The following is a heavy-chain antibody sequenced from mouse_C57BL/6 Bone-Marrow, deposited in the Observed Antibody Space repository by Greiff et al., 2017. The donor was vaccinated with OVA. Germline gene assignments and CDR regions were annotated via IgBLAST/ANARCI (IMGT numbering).Heavy chain of an antibody. Sequence: VQLQQSGAELVRPGASVKMSCKASGYTFTSYNMHWVKQTPRQGLEWIGAIYPGNGDTSYNQKFKGKATLTVDKSSSTAYMQLSSLTSEDSAVYFGALYYYGHYYAMDYWGQGTSVTVSS. CDR2: IYPGNGDT. CDR1: GYTFTSYN. CDR3: ALYYYGHYYAMDY. V-gene: IGHV1-12*01. J-gene: IGHJ4*01. D-gene: IGHD1-1*01.